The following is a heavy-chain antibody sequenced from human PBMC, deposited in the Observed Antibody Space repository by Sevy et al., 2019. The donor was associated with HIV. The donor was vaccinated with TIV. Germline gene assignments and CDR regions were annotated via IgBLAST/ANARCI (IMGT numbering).Heavy chain of an antibody. J-gene: IGHJ6*02. V-gene: IGHV3-49*04. CDR1: GFTFGDYA. D-gene: IGHD1-1*01. CDR3: TRATTGKFYYYYGMDV. CDR2: IRSKAYGGTT. Sequence: GGSLRLSCTASGFTFGDYAMSWVRQAPGKGLEWVGFIRSKAYGGTTEYAASVKGRFTISRDDSKSMAYLQMNSLKTEDTAVYYCTRATTGKFYYYYGMDVWGQGTTVTVSS.